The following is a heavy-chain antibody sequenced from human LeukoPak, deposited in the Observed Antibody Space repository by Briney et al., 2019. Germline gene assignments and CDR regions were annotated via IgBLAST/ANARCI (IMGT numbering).Heavy chain of an antibody. CDR3: AGAGGVIVISDY. V-gene: IGHV3-23*01. CDR1: GFTFSSYA. D-gene: IGHD3-16*02. CDR2: ISGSGGST. Sequence: GGSLRLSCAAFGFTFSSYAMSWVRQAPGKGLEWVSAISGSGGSTYYADSVKGRFTISRDNSKNTLYLQMNSLRAEDTAVYYCAGAGGVIVISDYWGQGTLVTVSS. J-gene: IGHJ4*02.